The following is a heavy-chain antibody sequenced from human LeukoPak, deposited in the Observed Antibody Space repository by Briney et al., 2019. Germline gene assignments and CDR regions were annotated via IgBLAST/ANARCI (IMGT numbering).Heavy chain of an antibody. CDR3: ARLAVTGTKRFGY. J-gene: IGHJ4*02. Sequence: SETLSLTCTVSGGSISNYYWSWIRQPPGKGLEWIGSVYYSGRTFYKPSLKSRGTISVDTSKNQFSLNLTTVTAADTAVYYCARLAVTGTKRFGYWGQGTLVTVSS. D-gene: IGHD1-7*01. CDR1: GGSISNYY. CDR2: VYYSGRT. V-gene: IGHV4-39*01.